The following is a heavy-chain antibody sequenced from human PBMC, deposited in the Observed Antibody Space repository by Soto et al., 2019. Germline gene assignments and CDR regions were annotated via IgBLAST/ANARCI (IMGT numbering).Heavy chain of an antibody. CDR2: IYYSGST. CDR3: ARIVDPMNDFWSGYSHGMDV. Sequence: SETLSLTCTVSGGSISSSSYYWGWIRQPPGKGLEWIGSIYYSGSTYYNPSLKSRVTISVDTSKNQFSLKLSSVTAADTAVYYCARIVDPMNDFWSGYSHGMDVWGQGTTVTVSS. D-gene: IGHD3-3*01. V-gene: IGHV4-39*01. J-gene: IGHJ6*02. CDR1: GGSISSSSYY.